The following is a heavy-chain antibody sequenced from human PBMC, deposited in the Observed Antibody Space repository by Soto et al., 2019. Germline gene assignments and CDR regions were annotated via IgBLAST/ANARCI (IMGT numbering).Heavy chain of an antibody. CDR3: ARHVAYCSSGNCRNWFDA. J-gene: IGHJ5*02. Sequence: SETLSLTCTVSGGSISNYYWSWIRQAPGKGLEWIAYVYYSGSSHYNPSLVDRITTSEDSSRNEFSMNLSSVTAADTAVYYCARHVAYCSSGNCRNWFDAWGQGTPVTVSS. D-gene: IGHD2-15*01. V-gene: IGHV4-59*08. CDR2: VYYSGSS. CDR1: GGSISNYY.